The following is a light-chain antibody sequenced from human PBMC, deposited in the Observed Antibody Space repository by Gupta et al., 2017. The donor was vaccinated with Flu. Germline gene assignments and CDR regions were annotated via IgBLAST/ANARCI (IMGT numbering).Light chain of an antibody. CDR3: QSYDRSLSGSL. CDR2: GTS. V-gene: IGLV1-40*01. J-gene: IGLJ2*01. Sequence: QSVLTQPPSVSGAPGQGVTTSCTGSSSNIGAGSDVHWYQQLPGTGPKLLIYGTSNRPSGVPDRFSGSKSRTSASLTITGLQAEDEAEYYCQSYDRSLSGSLFGGGTKVTVL. CDR1: SSNIGAGSD.